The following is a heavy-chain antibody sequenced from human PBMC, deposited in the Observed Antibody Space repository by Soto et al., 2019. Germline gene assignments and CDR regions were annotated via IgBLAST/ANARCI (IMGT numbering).Heavy chain of an antibody. CDR1: GGTFSSYT. Sequence: ASVKVSCKASGGTFSSYTISWVRQAPGQGLEWMGRIIPILGIANYAQKFQGRVTITADKSTSTAYMELSSLRSEDTAVYYCASPPTGTTLGGVDAFDIWGQGTMVTVSS. CDR2: IIPILGIA. J-gene: IGHJ3*02. CDR3: ASPPTGTTLGGVDAFDI. V-gene: IGHV1-69*02. D-gene: IGHD1-7*01.